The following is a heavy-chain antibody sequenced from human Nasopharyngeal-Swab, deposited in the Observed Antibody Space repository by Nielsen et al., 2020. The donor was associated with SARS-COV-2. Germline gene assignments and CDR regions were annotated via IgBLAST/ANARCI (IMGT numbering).Heavy chain of an antibody. CDR3: ARAADGYNSFDP. D-gene: IGHD5-24*01. J-gene: IGHJ5*02. CDR2: ISYAGSSE. V-gene: IGHV3-30*04. CDR1: GFNFHTYA. Sequence: GGSLRLSCVASGFNFHTYALHWVRQAPGKGLEWVAVISYAGSSEYYADSVKGRFTISRDNFKDTLYLQMDSLRPEDTAVYYCARAADGYNSFDPWGQGTLVTVSS.